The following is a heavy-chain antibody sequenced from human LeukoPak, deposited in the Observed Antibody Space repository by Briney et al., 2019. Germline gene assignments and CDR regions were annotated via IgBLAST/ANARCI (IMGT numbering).Heavy chain of an antibody. CDR3: ARLGFGMVDY. CDR1: GGSFSGYY. D-gene: IGHD3-16*01. Sequence: SETLSLTCAVYGGSFSGYYWSWIRQPPGKGLEWIGEINHSGSTNYNPSLKSRVTTSVDTSKNQFSLKLSSVTAADTAVYYCARLGFGMVDYWGQGTLVTVSS. J-gene: IGHJ4*02. V-gene: IGHV4-34*01. CDR2: INHSGST.